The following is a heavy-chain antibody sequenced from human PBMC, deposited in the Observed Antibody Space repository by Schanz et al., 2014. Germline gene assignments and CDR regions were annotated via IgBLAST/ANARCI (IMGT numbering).Heavy chain of an antibody. D-gene: IGHD6-13*01. CDR3: AKQLSRYYYYGMDV. CDR2: ISFDGGKT. J-gene: IGHJ6*02. Sequence: VQLVESGGGVVQPGRSLRLSCAASGFTFSTCAMHWVRQAPGKGLEWVAHISFDGGKTYYADSVLGRFTISRDNSKNTLYLEMNSLRPEDTAVYYCAKQLSRYYYYGMDVWGQGTLVTVSS. V-gene: IGHV3-30*04. CDR1: GFTFSTCA.